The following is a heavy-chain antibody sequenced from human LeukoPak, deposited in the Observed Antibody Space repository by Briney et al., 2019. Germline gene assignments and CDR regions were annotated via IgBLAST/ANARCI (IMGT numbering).Heavy chain of an antibody. V-gene: IGHV1-2*04. CDR3: ARGGYYYDSSGQDAFDI. D-gene: IGHD3-22*01. CDR2: INPNSGGT. CDR1: GYTLTELS. Sequence: ASVKVSCKVSGYTLTELSMHWVRQAPGQGLEWMGWINPNSGGTNYAQKFQGWVTMTRDTSISTAYMELSRLRSDDTAVYYCARGGYYYDSSGQDAFDIWGQGTMVTVSS. J-gene: IGHJ3*02.